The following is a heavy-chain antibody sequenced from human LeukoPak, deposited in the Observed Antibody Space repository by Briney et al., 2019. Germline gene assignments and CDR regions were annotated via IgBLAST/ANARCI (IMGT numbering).Heavy chain of an antibody. V-gene: IGHV3-21*01. CDR3: ARGSWQQLVLWGVGYYFDY. CDR2: ISISSSYI. CDR1: GVTFSHDS. J-gene: IGHJ4*02. D-gene: IGHD6-13*01. Sequence: GGSLRLSSAASGVTFSHDSMNWGRQGLGKGVGWGSSISISSSYIYYADSVKGRFTISRDNAKNSLYLQMNSLRAEDTAVYYCARGSWQQLVLWGVGYYFDYWGQGTLVTVSS.